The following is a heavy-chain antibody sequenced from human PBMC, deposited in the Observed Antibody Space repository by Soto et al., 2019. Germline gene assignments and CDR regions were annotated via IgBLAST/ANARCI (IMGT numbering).Heavy chain of an antibody. V-gene: IGHV4-34*01. CDR2: INHSGTT. CDR3: ARGSYSSSRSPIDD. Sequence: PETVSPTSAVYGGSFSGYYWSWIRQPPGKGMEWIGEINHSGTTNYNPSLKSRVTVSVDTPKNQFSLKLSSVTAADTAVYYCARGSYSSSRSPIDDWGQGTLVTVSS. J-gene: IGHJ4*02. CDR1: GGSFSGYY. D-gene: IGHD6-13*01.